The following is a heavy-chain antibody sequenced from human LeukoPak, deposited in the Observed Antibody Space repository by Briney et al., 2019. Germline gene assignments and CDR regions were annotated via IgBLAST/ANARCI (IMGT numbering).Heavy chain of an antibody. J-gene: IGHJ4*02. D-gene: IGHD5-12*01. CDR2: IYYSGST. CDR3: ARDGPNTETGVDIVATNY. Sequence: PSETLSLTCTVSGGSISSYYWSWIRQPPGKGLEWIGYIYYSGSTNYNPSLKSRVTISVDTSKNQFSLKLSSVTAADTAVYYCARDGPNTETGVDIVATNYWGQGPWSPSPQ. CDR1: GGSISSYY. V-gene: IGHV4-59*01.